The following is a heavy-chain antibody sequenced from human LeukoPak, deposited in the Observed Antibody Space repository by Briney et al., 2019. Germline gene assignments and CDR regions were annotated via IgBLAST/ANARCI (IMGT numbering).Heavy chain of an antibody. D-gene: IGHD6-6*01. J-gene: IGHJ4*02. Sequence: SETLSLTCTVSGGSISSYYWSWIRQPAGKGLEWIGRIYASGSNNYNPSLKSRVTMSVDTSKNQISLNLSSVTAADTAAYYCAREGFAARPLDYWGQGTLVTVSS. CDR2: IYASGSN. V-gene: IGHV4-4*07. CDR1: GGSISSYY. CDR3: AREGFAARPLDY.